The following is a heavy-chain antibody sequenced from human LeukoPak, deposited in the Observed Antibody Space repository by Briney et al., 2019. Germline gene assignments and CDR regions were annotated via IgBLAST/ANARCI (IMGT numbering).Heavy chain of an antibody. CDR1: GYTFTGYY. CDR2: INPNSGGT. Sequence: ASVKASCKASGYTFTGYYMHWVRQAPGQGLDWMGWINPNSGGTNYAQKFQGRVTMTRDASISIAYMELSRLRSDDTAVYYGARDTARITIFGVAKYMDVWGKGTTVTVSS. D-gene: IGHD3-3*01. J-gene: IGHJ6*03. V-gene: IGHV1-2*02. CDR3: ARDTARITIFGVAKYMDV.